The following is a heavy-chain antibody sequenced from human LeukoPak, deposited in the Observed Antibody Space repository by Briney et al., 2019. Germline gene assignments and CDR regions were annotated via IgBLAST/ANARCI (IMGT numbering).Heavy chain of an antibody. J-gene: IGHJ4*02. Sequence: GGSLRLSCAASGFTLSSYWMTWVRQAPGKGLEWVANIKQDGSEKYYVDSVKGRFTISRDNAKNSLYLQMNSLRAEDTAVYYCANGIYCGYDGGVHYFDYWGQGTLVTVSS. CDR2: IKQDGSEK. D-gene: IGHD5-12*01. V-gene: IGHV3-7*01. CDR1: GFTLSSYW. CDR3: ANGIYCGYDGGVHYFDY.